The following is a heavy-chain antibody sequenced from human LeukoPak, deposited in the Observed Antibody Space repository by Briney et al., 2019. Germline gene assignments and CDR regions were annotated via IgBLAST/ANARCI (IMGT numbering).Heavy chain of an antibody. CDR3: AKDLSPGTYDY. D-gene: IGHD1-1*01. Sequence: EGSLRLSCAASGFTFSSYAMSWVRQAPGKGLEWVSAISGSGGSTYYADSVKGRFTISRDNSKNTLYLQMNSLRAEDAAVYYCAKDLSPGTYDYWGQGTLVTVSS. CDR2: ISGSGGST. CDR1: GFTFSSYA. J-gene: IGHJ4*02. V-gene: IGHV3-23*01.